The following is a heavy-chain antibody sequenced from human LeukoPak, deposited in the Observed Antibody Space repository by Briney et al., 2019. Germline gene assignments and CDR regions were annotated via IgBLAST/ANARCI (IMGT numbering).Heavy chain of an antibody. Sequence: SGGSLRLSCAASGFTFYDYGMSWVRQAPGKGLEWVSGINWNGGSTGYADSVKGRFTISRDDSKNMLYLQMSSLRAEDTAIYYCAKDSPVATRWGQGTLVTVSS. CDR1: GFTFYDYG. CDR2: INWNGGST. J-gene: IGHJ4*02. D-gene: IGHD2-15*01. V-gene: IGHV3-20*04. CDR3: AKDSPVATR.